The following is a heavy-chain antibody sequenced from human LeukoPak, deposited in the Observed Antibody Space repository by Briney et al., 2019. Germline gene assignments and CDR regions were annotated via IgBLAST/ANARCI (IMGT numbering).Heavy chain of an antibody. CDR2: IYHSGST. CDR1: GGSISSGGYY. D-gene: IGHD1-26*01. J-gene: IGHJ4*02. Sequence: SETLSLTCTVSGGSISSGGYYWSWIRQPPGKGLEWIGYIYHSGSTYYNPSLKSRVTISVDRSKNQFSLKLSSVTAADTAVYYCARVSDRPVGAISYYFDYWGQGTLVTVSS. CDR3: ARVSDRPVGAISYYFDY. V-gene: IGHV4-30-2*01.